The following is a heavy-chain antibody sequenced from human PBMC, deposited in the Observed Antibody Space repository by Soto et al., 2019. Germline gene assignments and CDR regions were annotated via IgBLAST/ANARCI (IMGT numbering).Heavy chain of an antibody. CDR3: ARVASDYSHSADH. J-gene: IGHJ4*02. CDR1: GFIFNAYA. V-gene: IGHV3-23*01. CDR2: IGGSGGNT. D-gene: IGHD4-4*01. Sequence: EVQLLESGGGLVQPGGSLRLSCAASGFIFNAYAMTWVRQAPGKGLEWVSAIGGSGGNTYYAASVKGRFTISRDNSKDTGDLEMNGLRVDDTAVYFCARVASDYSHSADHWGQGILVTFSS.